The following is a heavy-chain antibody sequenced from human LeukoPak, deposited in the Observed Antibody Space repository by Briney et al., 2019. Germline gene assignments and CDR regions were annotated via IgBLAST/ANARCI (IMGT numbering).Heavy chain of an antibody. CDR3: ARGNNWSNWFDP. Sequence: SETLSLTCTVSGGSISSSIYYWGWIRQPPGRGLEWIGNIYYTGYTYYNPSLKSRVTISVDTSKNQFSLKLTSVTAADTAVYYCARGNNWSNWFDPWGQGTLVTVSS. CDR1: GGSISSSIYY. CDR2: IYYTGYT. J-gene: IGHJ5*02. D-gene: IGHD1-1*01. V-gene: IGHV4-39*01.